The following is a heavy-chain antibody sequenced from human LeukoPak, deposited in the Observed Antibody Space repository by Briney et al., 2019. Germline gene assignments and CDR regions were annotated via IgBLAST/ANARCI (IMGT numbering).Heavy chain of an antibody. J-gene: IGHJ4*02. CDR1: GFTFSIYA. D-gene: IGHD3-22*01. V-gene: IGHV3-23*01. Sequence: GGSLRLSCAPSGFTFSIYAMSWVRQGTGKGLEWVSSTSSGGELTFYADSVKGRFTISRDNSKNTLYLQMNSLRAEDTAVYYCAKDRPNYYHDNGHYYRRGGDCWGQGTLVTVSS. CDR2: TSSGGELT. CDR3: AKDRPNYYHDNGHYYRRGGDC.